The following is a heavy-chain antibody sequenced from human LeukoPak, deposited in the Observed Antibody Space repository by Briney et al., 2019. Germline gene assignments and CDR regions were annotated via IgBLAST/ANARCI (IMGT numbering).Heavy chain of an antibody. J-gene: IGHJ5*02. CDR1: GGSISSSSYY. CDR3: ARRRGGEPSDPNWFDP. V-gene: IGHV4-39*01. D-gene: IGHD1-26*01. CDR2: IYYSGST. Sequence: SETLSLTCTVSGGSISSSSYYWGWIRQPPGKGLEWIWSIYYSGSTYYNPSLKSRVTISVDTSKNQFSLKLSSVTAADTAVYYCARRRGGEPSDPNWFDPWGQGTLVTASS.